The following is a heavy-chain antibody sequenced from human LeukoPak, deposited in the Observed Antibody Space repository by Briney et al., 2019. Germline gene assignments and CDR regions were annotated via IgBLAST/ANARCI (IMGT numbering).Heavy chain of an antibody. J-gene: IGHJ3*02. V-gene: IGHV4-59*08. CDR1: GGSIGNYY. D-gene: IGHD3-10*01. Sequence: SETLSLTCTVSGGSIGNYYWSWIRQPPGKGLEWIGYTHYSGSTNSNPSLKSRVTISVDTSKNQFSLKLSSVAAADTAVYYCARYGWEAYALDIWGQGTMVTVSS. CDR3: ARYGWEAYALDI. CDR2: THYSGST.